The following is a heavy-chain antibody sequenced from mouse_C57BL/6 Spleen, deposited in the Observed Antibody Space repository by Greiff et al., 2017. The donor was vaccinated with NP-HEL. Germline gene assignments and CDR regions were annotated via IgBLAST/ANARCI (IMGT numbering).Heavy chain of an antibody. CDR1: GYTFTSYG. V-gene: IGHV1-81*01. D-gene: IGHD3-2*02. CDR3: ATQEPAQATFTY. Sequence: VQLQQSGAELARPGASVKLSCKASGYTFTSYGISWVKQRTGQGLEWIGEIYPRSGNTYYNEKVKGKATLTADKSSSTAYMELRSLTSEDSAVYFCATQEPAQATFTYWGQVTLVTVSA. CDR2: IYPRSGNT. J-gene: IGHJ3*01.